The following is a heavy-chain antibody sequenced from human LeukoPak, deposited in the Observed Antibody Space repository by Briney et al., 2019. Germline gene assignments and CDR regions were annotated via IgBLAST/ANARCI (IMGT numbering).Heavy chain of an antibody. CDR3: ARDRGYSTFDI. J-gene: IGHJ3*02. CDR1: GFTFSTYW. V-gene: IGHV3-7*05. D-gene: IGHD5-18*01. Sequence: GGSLRLSCAASGFTFSTYWMSWVRQAPGKGLEWVANINQDGTEKNYMDSVKGRFTISRDNAENSVCLQMSSLRAEDTAVYYCARDRGYSTFDIWGQGTMVTVSS. CDR2: INQDGTEK.